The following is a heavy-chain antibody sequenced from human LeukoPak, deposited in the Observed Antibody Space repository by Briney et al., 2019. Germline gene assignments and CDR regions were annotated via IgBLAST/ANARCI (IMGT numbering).Heavy chain of an antibody. J-gene: IGHJ4*02. V-gene: IGHV3-30*02. Sequence: GGSLRLSCAASGFIFRNYGMHWVRQAPGEGLEWVACIRYDGSKYADSVKGRFTISRDDSNNMAYLQMDSLKNEDTAVYYCTREDWDFDSWGQGTPVSVSS. D-gene: IGHD3/OR15-3a*01. CDR3: TREDWDFDS. CDR1: GFIFRNYG. CDR2: IRYDGS.